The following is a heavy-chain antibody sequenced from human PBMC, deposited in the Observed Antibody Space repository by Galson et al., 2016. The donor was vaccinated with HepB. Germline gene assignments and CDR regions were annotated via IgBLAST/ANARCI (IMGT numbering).Heavy chain of an antibody. CDR2: ISGSGDRS. Sequence: SLRLSCAASGFTFSTYAMTWVRQAPGKGPQWVSTISGSGDRSYYADSVKGRFTISRDNSKSTLYLQMNSLRDEDTAVYNCAKYCTTISCQDRWFDPWGQGAPVTVS. CDR1: GFTFSTYA. J-gene: IGHJ5*02. V-gene: IGHV3-23*01. CDR3: AKYCTTISCQDRWFDP. D-gene: IGHD2-8*01.